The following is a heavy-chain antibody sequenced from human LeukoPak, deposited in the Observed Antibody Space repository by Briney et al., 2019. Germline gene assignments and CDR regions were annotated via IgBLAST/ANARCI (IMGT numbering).Heavy chain of an antibody. CDR1: GFTFSSYA. D-gene: IGHD4-17*01. CDR2: ISISGTKT. Sequence: GGSLRLSCAASGFTFSSYAMSWVRQAPGKGLEWVSAISISGTKTYYADSVKGRFTISRDNSKNTLYLQMYSLRAEDTAVYYCANEIRPNDYWGQGTLVTVSS. J-gene: IGHJ4*02. V-gene: IGHV3-23*01. CDR3: ANEIRPNDY.